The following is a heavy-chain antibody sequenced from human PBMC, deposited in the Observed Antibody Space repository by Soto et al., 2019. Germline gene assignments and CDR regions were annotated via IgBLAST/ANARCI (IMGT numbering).Heavy chain of an antibody. J-gene: IGHJ5*02. CDR2: XXXSGSX. Sequence: SETLSPTCTVSGGSISSYYWSWIRQPPGKGLEXIGXXXXSGSXNXXPXXXSRVTISVDTSKNQFSLKLSSVTAADKAVYYCARDQLVATIGWFDPWGQGTPVTVSS. V-gene: IGHV4-59*01. D-gene: IGHD5-12*01. CDR3: ARDQLVATIGWFDP. CDR1: GGSISSYY.